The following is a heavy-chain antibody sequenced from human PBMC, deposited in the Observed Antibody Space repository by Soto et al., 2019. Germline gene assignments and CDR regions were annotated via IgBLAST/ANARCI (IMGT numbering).Heavy chain of an antibody. J-gene: IGHJ3*02. D-gene: IGHD3-22*01. CDR1: DYPISSDYY. CDR2: IYHGGSA. CDR3: ARYRYYFDASGNYRTHAFDI. Sequence: SETLSLTCVVSDYPISSDYYWAWIRQPPGKGLEWIGSIYHGGSAYYNPSLNSRVTILVDTPNKQVSLRVTSVTAADTAVYYCARYRYYFDASGNYRTHAFDICGPGTLVTVSS. V-gene: IGHV4-38-2*01.